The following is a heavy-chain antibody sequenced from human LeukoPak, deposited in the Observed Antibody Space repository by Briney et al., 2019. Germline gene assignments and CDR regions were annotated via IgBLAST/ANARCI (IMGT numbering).Heavy chain of an antibody. Sequence: GGSLRLSCAASGFTFSSYAMSWVRQAPGKGLEWVSAISGSGGSTYYADSVKGRFTISRDNSKNPLYLQMNSLRSENTAVYYCAKDPYSSGWYISAFDIWGQGTMVTVSS. D-gene: IGHD6-19*01. J-gene: IGHJ3*02. V-gene: IGHV3-23*01. CDR3: AKDPYSSGWYISAFDI. CDR1: GFTFSSYA. CDR2: ISGSGGST.